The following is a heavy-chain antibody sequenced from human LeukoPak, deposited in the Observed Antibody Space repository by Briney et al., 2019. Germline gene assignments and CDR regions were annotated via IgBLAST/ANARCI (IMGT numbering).Heavy chain of an antibody. CDR3: AKDRETVRGVIFDY. D-gene: IGHD3-10*01. CDR2: ISGGGGST. V-gene: IGHV3-23*01. Sequence: PGGSLRLSCAASGFTPSSYAMSWVRQAPGRGLEWGSAISGGGGSTYYADSVKGRFAISRDNTKNTLYLQMNSLRAEDTAVYYCAKDRETVRGVIFDYWGQGTLVTVSS. J-gene: IGHJ4*02. CDR1: GFTPSSYA.